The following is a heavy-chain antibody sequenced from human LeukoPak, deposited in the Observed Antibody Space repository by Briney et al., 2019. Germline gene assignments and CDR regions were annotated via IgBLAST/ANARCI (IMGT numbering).Heavy chain of an antibody. CDR3: ARGIYPGDELYGSGSIDY. D-gene: IGHD3-10*01. Sequence: GGSLRLSCAASGFTFSSYSMNWVRQAPGKGLEWVSYISSSSSTIYYADSVKGRFTISRDNAKNSLYLQMNSLRAEDTAVYYCARGIYPGDELYGSGSIDYWGQGTLVTVSS. V-gene: IGHV3-48*04. J-gene: IGHJ4*02. CDR1: GFTFSSYS. CDR2: ISSSSSTI.